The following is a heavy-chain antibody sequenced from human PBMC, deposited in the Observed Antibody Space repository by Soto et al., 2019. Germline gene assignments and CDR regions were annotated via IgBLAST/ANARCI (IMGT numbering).Heavy chain of an antibody. Sequence: GGSLRLSCAASGFTFSDYYMSWIRQAPGKGLEWVSYISSSGSTIYYADSVKGRFTISRDNAKNSLYLQMNSLRAEDTAVYYCAREPKDCSSTSCYPPNQPIDYWGQGTLVTVSS. V-gene: IGHV3-11*01. J-gene: IGHJ4*02. CDR3: AREPKDCSSTSCYPPNQPIDY. CDR1: GFTFSDYY. CDR2: ISSSGSTI. D-gene: IGHD2-2*01.